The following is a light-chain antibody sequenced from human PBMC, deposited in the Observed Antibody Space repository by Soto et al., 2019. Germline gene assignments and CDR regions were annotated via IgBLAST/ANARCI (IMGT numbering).Light chain of an antibody. J-gene: IGKJ2*01. CDR1: QTISSG. CDR3: QQYNSYWYT. Sequence: DIQITQSPSTLSASVGDRVTITCRASQTISSGLAWYQQKPGKAPKLLIYKASSLESGVPSRFSGSGSGTEFTLTISSLQPDDFATYYCQQYNSYWYTFGQGTKLEIK. V-gene: IGKV1-5*03. CDR2: KAS.